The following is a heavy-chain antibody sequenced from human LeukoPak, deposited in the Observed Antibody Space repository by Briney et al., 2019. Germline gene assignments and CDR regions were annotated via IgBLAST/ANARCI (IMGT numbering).Heavy chain of an antibody. CDR1: GGSISSSSYC. CDR3: ARYYDGSGYYAASFDP. Sequence: SETLSLTCTVSGGSISSSSYCWGWIHQPPGKGLEWIGTIFYSGTTYYNPSLKSRVTISVDTSKNQFSLKLSSVTAADTAVYYCARYYDGSGYYAASFDPWGQGTLVTVSS. J-gene: IGHJ5*02. D-gene: IGHD3-22*01. CDR2: IFYSGTT. V-gene: IGHV4-39*01.